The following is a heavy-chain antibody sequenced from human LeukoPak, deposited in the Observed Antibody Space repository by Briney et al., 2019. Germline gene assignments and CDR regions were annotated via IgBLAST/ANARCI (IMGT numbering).Heavy chain of an antibody. CDR1: GGSISSYY. J-gene: IGHJ6*03. V-gene: IGHV4-59*01. D-gene: IGHD4-11*01. CDR2: IYYSGST. Sequence: SETLSLTCTVSGGSISSYYWSWIRHPPGKGLEWIGYIYYSGSTNYNPSLKSRVTISVDTSKNQFSLKLSSVTAADTAVYYCARESGDYIQSYYYYYMDVWDKGTTVTGSS. CDR3: ARESGDYIQSYYYYYMDV.